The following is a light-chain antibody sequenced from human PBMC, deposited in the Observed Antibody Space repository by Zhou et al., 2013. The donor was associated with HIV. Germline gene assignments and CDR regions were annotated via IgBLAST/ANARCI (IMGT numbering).Light chain of an antibody. CDR1: QGLGNY. CDR2: AAS. J-gene: IGKJ3*01. Sequence: DIQMTQSPSSLSASVGDRVTITCRASQGLGNYLAWYQQKPGKVPKLLIYAASTLPSGVSSRFRGTGSGTDFTLTISSLQPEDVATYYCQNYNSAPFNFGPGTRVNIK. V-gene: IGKV1-27*01. CDR3: QNYNSAPFN.